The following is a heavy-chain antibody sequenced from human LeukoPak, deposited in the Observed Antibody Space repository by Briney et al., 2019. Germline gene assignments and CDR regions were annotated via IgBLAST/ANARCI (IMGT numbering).Heavy chain of an antibody. V-gene: IGHV3-53*01. D-gene: IGHD5/OR15-5a*01. Sequence: GGSLRLSCAASGFTVSNNYMSWVRQAPGKGLEWVSVIYSGGSTYYADSVKGRFTISRDSSKNTLYLQMNSLRAEDTAVYYCARDSLGMSTLDSWGQGTLVTVSS. CDR1: GFTVSNNY. CDR2: IYSGGST. J-gene: IGHJ4*02. CDR3: ARDSLGMSTLDS.